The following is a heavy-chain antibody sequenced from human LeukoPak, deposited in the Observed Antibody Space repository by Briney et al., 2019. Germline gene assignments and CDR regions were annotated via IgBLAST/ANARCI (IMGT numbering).Heavy chain of an antibody. J-gene: IGHJ4*02. D-gene: IGHD3-10*01. CDR3: AREIGAEGFGFDY. CDR1: GGTFSSYA. Sequence: GSSVKVSCKASGGTFSSYAIGWVRQAPGQGLEWMGGIIPIFGTANYAQKFQGRVTITTDESTSTAYMELSSLRSEDTAVYYCAREIGAEGFGFDYWGQGTLVTVSS. CDR2: IIPIFGTA. V-gene: IGHV1-69*05.